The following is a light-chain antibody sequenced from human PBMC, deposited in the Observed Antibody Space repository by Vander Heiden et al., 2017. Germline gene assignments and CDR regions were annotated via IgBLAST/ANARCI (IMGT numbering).Light chain of an antibody. J-gene: IGKJ3*01. CDR2: AAS. V-gene: IGKV1-39*01. Sequence: IQMTQSPSSLSASVGDRVTITCRPSQRISSYLNWDQQKPGKAPKLLIHAASSLQSGVRSRFSGSGSGTDSTLTISSRQPEDFAAYYCQQSYCNPPQQTFGHGTRVDIK. CDR3: QQSYCNPPQQT. CDR1: QRISSY.